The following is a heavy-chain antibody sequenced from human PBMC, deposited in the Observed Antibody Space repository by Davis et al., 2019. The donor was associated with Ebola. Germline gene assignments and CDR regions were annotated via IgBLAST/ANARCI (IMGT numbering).Heavy chain of an antibody. CDR3: ARAYSSSRHYYYYMDV. CDR2: ISSSSSYI. Sequence: GESLKISCAASGFTFSSYEMNWVRQAPGKGLEWVSYISSSSSYIYYADSVKGRFTISRDNAKNSLYLQMNSLRAEDTAVYYCARAYSSSRHYYYYMDVWGKGTTVTVSS. J-gene: IGHJ6*03. D-gene: IGHD6-6*01. V-gene: IGHV3-21*05. CDR1: GFTFSSYE.